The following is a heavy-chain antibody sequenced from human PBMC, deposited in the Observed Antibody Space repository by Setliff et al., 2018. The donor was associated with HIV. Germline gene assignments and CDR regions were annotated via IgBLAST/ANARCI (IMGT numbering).Heavy chain of an antibody. Sequence: SETLSLTCTVSGGSISSSSYYWGWIRQPPGKGLEWIGSIYYSGSTYYNPSLKTRVTISVDTSKNQFSLKLSSVTAADTAVYYCASLITDRFLEWLFVYWGQGTLVTVSS. CDR2: IYYSGST. CDR3: ASLITDRFLEWLFVY. CDR1: GGSISSSSYY. D-gene: IGHD3-3*01. J-gene: IGHJ4*02. V-gene: IGHV4-39*01.